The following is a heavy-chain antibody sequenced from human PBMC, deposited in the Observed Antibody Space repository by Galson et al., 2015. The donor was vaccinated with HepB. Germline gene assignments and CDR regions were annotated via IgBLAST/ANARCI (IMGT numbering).Heavy chain of an antibody. J-gene: IGHJ6*03. D-gene: IGHD2-2*01. CDR3: AKDICSSTSCYYYYMDV. Sequence: SLRLSCAASGFNFDDYTMHWVRQAPGKGLEWVSLISWDGYSTYYADSVKGRFTISRDNSKNSLYLQMNSLRTEDTALHYRAKDICSSTSCYYYYMDVWGKGTTVTVSS. CDR2: ISWDGYST. V-gene: IGHV3-43*01. CDR1: GFNFDDYT.